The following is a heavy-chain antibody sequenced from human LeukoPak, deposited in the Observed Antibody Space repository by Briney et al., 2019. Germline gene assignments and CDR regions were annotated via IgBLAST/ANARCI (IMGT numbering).Heavy chain of an antibody. CDR2: IYSGGNT. Sequence: GGSLRLSCAASGFTVSSNYMSWVRQAPGKGLEWVSVIYSGGNTYYADSVKGRFTISRDNAKDSLYLQMNSLRAEDTAVYYRARGHYGMDVWGQGTTVTVSS. CDR1: GFTVSSNY. CDR3: ARGHYGMDV. V-gene: IGHV3-53*01. J-gene: IGHJ6*02.